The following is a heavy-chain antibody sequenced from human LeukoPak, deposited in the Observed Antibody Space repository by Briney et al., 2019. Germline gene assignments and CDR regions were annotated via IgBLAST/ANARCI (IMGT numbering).Heavy chain of an antibody. CDR1: GFTFSSYG. CDR2: ISYDGSNK. CDR3: AKDLHGSGSYYVDY. J-gene: IGHJ4*02. D-gene: IGHD3-10*01. V-gene: IGHV3-30*18. Sequence: GGSLRLSCAASGFTFSSYGMHWVRQAPGKGLEWVAVISYDGSNKYYADSVKGRFTISRDNSKNTLYLQMNSLRAEDTAVYYCAKDLHGSGSYYVDYWGQGTLVTVSS.